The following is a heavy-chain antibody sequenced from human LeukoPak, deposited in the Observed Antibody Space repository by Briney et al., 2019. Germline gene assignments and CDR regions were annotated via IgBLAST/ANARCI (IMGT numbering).Heavy chain of an antibody. J-gene: IGHJ5*01. CDR1: GGSISSSNW. Sequence: SETLSLTCAVSGGSISSSNWWSWVRQPPGKGLEWIGEIYHSGSTNYNPSLKSRVTISVDKSKNQFSLKLSSVTAADTAVYYCARDLTPKYYYDSSGYQNWFDPWGQGTLVTVSS. CDR2: IYHSGST. CDR3: ARDLTPKYYYDSSGYQNWFDP. V-gene: IGHV4-4*02. D-gene: IGHD3-22*01.